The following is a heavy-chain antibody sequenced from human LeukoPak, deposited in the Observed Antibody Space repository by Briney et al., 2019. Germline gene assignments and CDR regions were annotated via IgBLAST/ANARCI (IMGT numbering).Heavy chain of an antibody. D-gene: IGHD6-13*01. CDR3: ARAFYYSSSWYSWGYYYYMDV. J-gene: IGHJ6*03. Sequence: ASVKVSCKASGGTFSSYAISWVRQAPGQGLEWMGWISAYNGNTNYAQKLQGRVTMTTDTSTSTAYMELRSLRSDDTAAYYCARAFYYSSSWYSWGYYYYMDVWGKGTTVTVSS. CDR1: GGTFSSYA. CDR2: ISAYNGNT. V-gene: IGHV1-18*01.